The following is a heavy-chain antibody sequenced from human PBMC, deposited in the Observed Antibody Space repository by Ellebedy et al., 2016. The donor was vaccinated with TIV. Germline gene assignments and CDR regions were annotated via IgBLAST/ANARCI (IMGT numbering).Heavy chain of an antibody. CDR1: GFSFSWHW. J-gene: IGHJ3*02. CDR3: AKEWGSHRRPYDAFEI. V-gene: IGHV3-74*01. D-gene: IGHD3-16*01. CDR2: INNDGTAT. Sequence: GGSLRLXXAASGFSFSWHWMHWVRQAPGKGLVWVSRINNDGTATTYADPVKGRFTISRDNSKNTLYLQMNSLRAEDTAVYYCAKEWGSHRRPYDAFEIWGQGTKVTVSS.